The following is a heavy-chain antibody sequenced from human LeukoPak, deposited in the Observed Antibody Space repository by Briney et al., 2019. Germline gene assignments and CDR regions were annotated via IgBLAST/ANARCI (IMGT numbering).Heavy chain of an antibody. D-gene: IGHD3-22*01. V-gene: IGHV1-18*01. CDR1: GYTFTSYG. CDR2: ICAYNGNT. Sequence: ASVKVSCKASGYTFTSYGISWVRQAPGQGLEWMGWICAYNGNTNYAQKLQGRVTMTTDTSTSTAYMELRSLRSDDTAVYYCARVPQRITMIVVVISQQYYFDYWGQGTLVTVSS. J-gene: IGHJ4*02. CDR3: ARVPQRITMIVVVISQQYYFDY.